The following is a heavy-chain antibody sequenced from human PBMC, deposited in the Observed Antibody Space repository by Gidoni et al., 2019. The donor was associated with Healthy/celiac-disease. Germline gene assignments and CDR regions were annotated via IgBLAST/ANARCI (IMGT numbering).Heavy chain of an antibody. J-gene: IGHJ3*02. CDR2: IYYSGST. V-gene: IGHV4-39*01. CDR1: SGSISSSSYY. CDR3: ARFGDAFDI. Sequence: QLQLHQSSPGLVKPSETLSLTCTVSSGSISSSSYYWGWIRQPPGKGLEWIGSIYYSGSTYYNPSLKSRVTISVDTSKNQFSLKLSSVTAADTAVYYCARFGDAFDIWGQGTMVTVSS. D-gene: IGHD3-3*01.